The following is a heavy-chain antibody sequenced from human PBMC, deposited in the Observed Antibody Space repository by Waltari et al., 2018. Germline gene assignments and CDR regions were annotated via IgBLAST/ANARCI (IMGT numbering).Heavy chain of an antibody. CDR3: ARDAPDYGDYETFDY. CDR2: IIPIFGTA. D-gene: IGHD4-17*01. V-gene: IGHV1-69*08. CDR1: GGTVSSYA. Sequence: QVQLVQSGAEVKKPGSSVKVSCKASGGTVSSYAISWVRQAPGQGLEWMGRIIPIFGTANYAQKFQGRVTITADKSTSTAYMELSSLRSEDTAVYYCARDAPDYGDYETFDYWGQGTLVTVSS. J-gene: IGHJ4*02.